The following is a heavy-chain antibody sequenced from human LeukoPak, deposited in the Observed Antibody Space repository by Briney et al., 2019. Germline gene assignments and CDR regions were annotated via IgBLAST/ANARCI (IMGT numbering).Heavy chain of an antibody. CDR2: TSGSGGSA. Sequence: GGSLRLSCAASGFTFSSYAMSWVGQAPGKGLEWVSATSGSGGSAYYADSVKGRFTISRDNSKNTLYLQMNSLRAEDTAVYYCAKDRLFLNYYDSSGYYYDWFDPWGQGTLVTVSS. J-gene: IGHJ5*02. V-gene: IGHV3-23*01. CDR1: GFTFSSYA. D-gene: IGHD3-22*01. CDR3: AKDRLFLNYYDSSGYYYDWFDP.